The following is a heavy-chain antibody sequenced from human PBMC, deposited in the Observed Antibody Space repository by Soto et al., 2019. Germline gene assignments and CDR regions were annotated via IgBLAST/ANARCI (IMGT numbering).Heavy chain of an antibody. V-gene: IGHV3-72*01. CDR1: GFTLSDHY. D-gene: IGHD3-22*01. Sequence: EVQLVASGGGLVQPGGSLRLSCAASGFTLSDHYMDWVRQAPGKGLEWVGRTRNKANSYTTEYAASVKGRFTISRDDSKNSLYLQMNSLKTEDTAVYYGARGDSSGYNNYWGQGTLVTVSA. CDR2: TRNKANSYTT. CDR3: ARGDSSGYNNY. J-gene: IGHJ4*02.